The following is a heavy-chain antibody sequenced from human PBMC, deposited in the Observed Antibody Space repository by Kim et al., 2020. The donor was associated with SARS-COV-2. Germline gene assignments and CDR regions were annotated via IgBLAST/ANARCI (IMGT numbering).Heavy chain of an antibody. D-gene: IGHD3-9*01. Sequence: RVTISVDTSKNQFSLKLSSVTAADTAVYYCARDRSAVYFDWLLSQTFDYWGQGTLVTVSS. V-gene: IGHV4-39*07. J-gene: IGHJ4*02. CDR3: ARDRSAVYFDWLLSQTFDY.